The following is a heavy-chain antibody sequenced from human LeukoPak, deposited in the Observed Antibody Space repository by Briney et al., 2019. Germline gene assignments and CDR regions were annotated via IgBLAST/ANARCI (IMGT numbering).Heavy chain of an antibody. CDR2: INPNSGGT. CDR3: ARADVYTGNWNAKADAFDI. Sequence: GASVKISCKASGYTFTGYYMHWVRQAPGQGLEWMGWINPNSGGTNYAQKFQGRVTMTRDTSISTAYMELSRLRSDDTAVYYCARADVYTGNWNAKADAFDIRGQGTMVTVSS. D-gene: IGHD1-20*01. V-gene: IGHV1-2*02. J-gene: IGHJ3*02. CDR1: GYTFTGYY.